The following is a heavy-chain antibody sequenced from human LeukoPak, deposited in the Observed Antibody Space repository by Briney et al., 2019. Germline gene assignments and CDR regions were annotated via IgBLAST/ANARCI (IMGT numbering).Heavy chain of an antibody. J-gene: IGHJ4*02. CDR2: ISVYNGET. V-gene: IGHV1-18*01. CDR3: ARSVPSDY. CDR1: GYTFTSCG. Sequence: ASVKVSCKASGYTFTSCGISWERQARGQGLEWMGWISVYNGETNSAQKFQDRVTMTTDTSTSTVYMELRNLRSDDTAVYYCARSVPSDYWGQGTLVIVSS.